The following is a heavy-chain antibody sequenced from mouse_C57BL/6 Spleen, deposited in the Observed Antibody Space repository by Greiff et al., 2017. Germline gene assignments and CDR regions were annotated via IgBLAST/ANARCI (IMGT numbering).Heavy chain of an antibody. CDR1: GYAFSSSW. J-gene: IGHJ2*01. CDR3: ARSTIVTTDY. D-gene: IGHD2-5*01. CDR2: IYPGDGDT. V-gene: IGHV1-82*01. Sequence: QVQLQQSGPELVKPGASVKISCKASGYAFSSSWMNWVKQRPGKGLELIGRIYPGDGDTNYNGKFKGKATLTADKSSSTASMQLSSLTSEDSAVYFCARSTIVTTDYWGRGTTLTVSS.